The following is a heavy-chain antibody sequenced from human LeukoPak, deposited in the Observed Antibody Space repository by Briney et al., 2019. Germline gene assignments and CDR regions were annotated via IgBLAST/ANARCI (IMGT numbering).Heavy chain of an antibody. Sequence: SPSGTLSLTCTVSGESISGFYWTWIRQPPGKGLEWIGYIYYSGSTNYNPSLKSRVTISVDTSKNQFSLKLSSVTAADTAVYYCVRDRGMGLRFFDYWGQGTLVTVSS. J-gene: IGHJ4*02. V-gene: IGHV4-59*01. CDR1: GESISGFY. D-gene: IGHD3-16*01. CDR2: IYYSGST. CDR3: VRDRGMGLRFFDY.